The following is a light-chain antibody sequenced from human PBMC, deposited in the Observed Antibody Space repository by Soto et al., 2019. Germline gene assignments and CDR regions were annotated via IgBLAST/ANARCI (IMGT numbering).Light chain of an antibody. V-gene: IGKV4-1*01. CDR2: WAS. Sequence: DIVMTQSPDSLAVSLGERATINCKSSQSVLYISNNKHYLTWYPQKPGQPPKLLIYWASTREYGVPDRFSGSWSGTDFTLTISSLQAENVAVYYCQQYYSTPWTFGQGTKVEIK. CDR3: QQYYSTPWT. CDR1: QSVLYISNNKHY. J-gene: IGKJ1*01.